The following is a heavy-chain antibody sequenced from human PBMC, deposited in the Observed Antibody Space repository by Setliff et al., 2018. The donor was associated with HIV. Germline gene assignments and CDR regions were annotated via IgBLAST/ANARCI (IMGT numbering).Heavy chain of an antibody. Sequence: PGGSLRLSCAASGFTFDRFWMHWVRQAPGKGLVWVSRVNRDGSSTTYADSVKDRFTISRDNAKNTLYLQMNSLRAEDTALYYCARDRCSGGSCYLDYWGQGTLVTVSS. D-gene: IGHD2-15*01. J-gene: IGHJ4*02. CDR1: GFTFDRFW. V-gene: IGHV3-74*01. CDR2: VNRDGSST. CDR3: ARDRCSGGSCYLDY.